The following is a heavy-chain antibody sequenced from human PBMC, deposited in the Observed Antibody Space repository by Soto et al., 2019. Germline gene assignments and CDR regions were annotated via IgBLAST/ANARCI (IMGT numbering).Heavy chain of an antibody. CDR1: GDSDCRNSAA. CDR2: TYYRSKWYN. V-gene: IGHV6-1*01. CDR3: ARDRSSTVYVVVTANYYYYGMDV. D-gene: IGHD2-21*02. J-gene: IGHJ6*02. Sequence: SPTLSLTCDISGDSDCRNSAAWNWIKKTPSRGLEWLGRTYYRSKWYNDYAVSVKSRITINPDTSKNQFSLQLNSVTPEDTAVYYCARDRSSTVYVVVTANYYYYGMDVWGQGTTVTVSS.